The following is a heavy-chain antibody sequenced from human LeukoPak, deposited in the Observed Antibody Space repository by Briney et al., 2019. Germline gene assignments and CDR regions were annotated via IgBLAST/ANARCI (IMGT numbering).Heavy chain of an antibody. D-gene: IGHD7-27*01. J-gene: IGHJ4*02. CDR1: GFTFSSYG. V-gene: IGHV3-33*01. Sequence: GGSLRLSCAASGFTFSSYGMHWVRQAPGKGLEWVAVIWYDGSNKYYADSVKGRFTISRDNSKNTLYLQMNSLRAEDTAVYYCARDYAHWGPPIYYFDYWGQGTLVTVSS. CDR2: IWYDGSNK. CDR3: ARDYAHWGPPIYYFDY.